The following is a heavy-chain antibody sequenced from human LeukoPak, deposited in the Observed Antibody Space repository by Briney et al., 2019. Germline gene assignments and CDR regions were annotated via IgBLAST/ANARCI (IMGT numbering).Heavy chain of an antibody. D-gene: IGHD4-23*01. CDR3: ARRAGAYSHPYDY. V-gene: IGHV3-53*01. J-gene: IGHJ4*02. CDR1: GFTVSSNS. Sequence: GGSLRPSCTVSGFTVSSNSMSWVRQAPGKGLEWVSFIYSDNTHYSDSVKGRFTISRDNSKNTLYLQMNSLRAEDTAVYYSARRAGAYSHPYDYWGQGTLVTVSS. CDR2: IYSDNT.